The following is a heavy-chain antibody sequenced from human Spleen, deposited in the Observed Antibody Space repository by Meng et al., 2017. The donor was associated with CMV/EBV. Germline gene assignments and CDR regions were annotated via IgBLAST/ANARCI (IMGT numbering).Heavy chain of an antibody. V-gene: IGHV3-11*04. CDR1: DYY. Sequence: DYYRRWSGQDPGKGLDGVSYISSSGSTIYYADSVKGRFTISRDNAKNSLYLQMNSLRAEDTAVYYCATRIQTRRYCSSTSCYGYFQHWGQGTLVTVSS. D-gene: IGHD2-2*01. J-gene: IGHJ1*01. CDR3: ATRIQTRRYCSSTSCYGYFQH. CDR2: ISSSGSTI.